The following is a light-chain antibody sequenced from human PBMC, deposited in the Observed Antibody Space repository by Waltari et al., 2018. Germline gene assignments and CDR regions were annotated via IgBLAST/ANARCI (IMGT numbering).Light chain of an antibody. V-gene: IGLV1-40*01. J-gene: IGLJ1*01. CDR3: QSSDSSLSLYV. CDR2: DNS. CDR1: SSNIGAGYD. Sequence: QSVLTQPPSVSGAPGQRVTISCTGSSSNIGAGYDVHWYQQLPGTAPNPLIYDNSTRPSGVPDRFSGSKAGTSASLAITGLQAEDEADYYCQSSDSSLSLYVFGTGTMVTVL.